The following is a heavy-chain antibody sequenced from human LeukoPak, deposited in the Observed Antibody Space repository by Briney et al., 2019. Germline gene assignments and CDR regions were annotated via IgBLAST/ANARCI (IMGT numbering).Heavy chain of an antibody. CDR3: ASAAYCGGGSCYASDAFDI. V-gene: IGHV3-23*01. J-gene: IGHJ3*02. CDR1: GLTFNNYA. D-gene: IGHD2-15*01. CDR2: ITGSGTYT. Sequence: PGGSLRLSCAASGLTFNNYAMAWVRQAPGKGLEWISDITGSGTYTNYADSVKGRFTISRDNSKSKMYLQMNSLRADDTAVYFCASAAYCGGGSCYASDAFDIWAKGQWSPSLQ.